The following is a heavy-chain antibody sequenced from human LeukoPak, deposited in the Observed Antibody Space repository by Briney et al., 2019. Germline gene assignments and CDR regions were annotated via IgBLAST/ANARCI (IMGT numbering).Heavy chain of an antibody. D-gene: IGHD4-17*01. V-gene: IGHV3-66*01. CDR3: AKEIYYGDDLNCQH. J-gene: IGHJ1*01. Sequence: GGSLRLSCAASGITVTSNYMSWVRQAPGKGLEWVSVIYSGGSTYYADSVKGRFTVSRDNSKNTLYLQMNSLRAEDTAVYYCAKEIYYGDDLNCQHWGQGTLVTVSS. CDR2: IYSGGST. CDR1: GITVTSNY.